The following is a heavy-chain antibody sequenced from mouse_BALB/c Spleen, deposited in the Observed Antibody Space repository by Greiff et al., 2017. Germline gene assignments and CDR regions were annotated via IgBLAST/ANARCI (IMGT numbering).Heavy chain of an antibody. CDR2: ISSGSSTI. D-gene: IGHD1-1*01. V-gene: IGHV5-17*02. CDR3: ARGGHYGSSDYFDY. CDR1: GFTFSSFG. J-gene: IGHJ2*01. Sequence: DVKLVESGGGLVQPGGSRKLSCAASGFTFSSFGMHWVRQAPEKGLEWVAYISSGSSTIYYADTVKGRFTISRDNPKNTLCLQMTSLRSEDTAMYYCARGGHYGSSDYFDYWGQGTTLTVSS.